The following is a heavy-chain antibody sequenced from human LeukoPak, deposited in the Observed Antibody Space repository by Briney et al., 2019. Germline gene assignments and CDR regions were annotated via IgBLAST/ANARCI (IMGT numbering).Heavy chain of an antibody. D-gene: IGHD6-13*01. Sequence: GASVKVSCKASGYTFTGYYMHWVRQAPGQGLEWMGWINPNSGGTNYAQKFQGRVTMTRDTSISTAYMELSRLRSDDTAVYYCAKGDSSSVPQKGPDYWGQGTLVTASS. CDR2: INPNSGGT. J-gene: IGHJ4*02. CDR1: GYTFTGYY. V-gene: IGHV1-2*02. CDR3: AKGDSSSVPQKGPDY.